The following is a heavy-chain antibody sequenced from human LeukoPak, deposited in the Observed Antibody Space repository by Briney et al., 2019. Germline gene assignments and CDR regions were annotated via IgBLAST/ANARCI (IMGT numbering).Heavy chain of an antibody. CDR3: ARRRDFIDY. J-gene: IGHJ4*02. D-gene: IGHD3/OR15-3a*01. CDR2: SSSSGSSI. V-gene: IGHV3-11*01. Sequence: SGESLRLSCAASGFTLSYYYMSWIRHAPGKGMELVSFSSSSGSSIYYADSVMGRFAISRVNAKNALYLQMNSLRPEDTAVYYCARRRDFIDYWGQGTLVTVSS. CDR1: GFTLSYYY.